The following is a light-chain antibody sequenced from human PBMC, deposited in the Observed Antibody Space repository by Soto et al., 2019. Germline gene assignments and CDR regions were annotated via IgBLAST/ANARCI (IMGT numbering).Light chain of an antibody. Sequence: QSALTQPASVSGSPGQSITISCTGTRSDVGGYKFVSWYQQFPGKAPKLMIYEVRNRPSGISNRFSGSKSGNTASLTISGLQAEDEADYYCSSYTSSGTLEVFGTGTKLTVL. CDR3: SSYTSSGTLEV. J-gene: IGLJ1*01. V-gene: IGLV2-14*01. CDR2: EVR. CDR1: RSDVGGYKF.